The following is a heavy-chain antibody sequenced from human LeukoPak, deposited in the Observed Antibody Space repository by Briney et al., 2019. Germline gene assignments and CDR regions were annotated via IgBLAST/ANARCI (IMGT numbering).Heavy chain of an antibody. V-gene: IGHV4-30-2*01. CDR1: GGSISSGGYS. Sequence: KPSETLSLTCAVSGGSISSGGYSWSWIRQPPGKGLEWIGYIYHSGSTYYNPSLKSRVTISVDRSKNQFSLKLSSVTAADTAVYYCAGTSLGTMVRGVITGWFDPWGQGTLVTVSS. CDR2: IYHSGST. D-gene: IGHD3-10*01. CDR3: AGTSLGTMVRGVITGWFDP. J-gene: IGHJ5*02.